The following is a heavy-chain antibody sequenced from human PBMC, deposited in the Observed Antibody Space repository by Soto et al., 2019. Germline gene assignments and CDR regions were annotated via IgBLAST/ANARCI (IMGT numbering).Heavy chain of an antibody. CDR1: GGSISSYY. CDR2: IYYSGST. Sequence: SETLSLTCTVSGGSISSYYGSWIRQPPGKGLEWIGYIYYSGSTNYNPSLKSRVTISVDTSKNQFSLKLSSVTAADTAVYYCVRVDTAMLYYGMDVWGQGTTVTVPS. V-gene: IGHV4-59*01. CDR3: VRVDTAMLYYGMDV. D-gene: IGHD5-18*01. J-gene: IGHJ6*02.